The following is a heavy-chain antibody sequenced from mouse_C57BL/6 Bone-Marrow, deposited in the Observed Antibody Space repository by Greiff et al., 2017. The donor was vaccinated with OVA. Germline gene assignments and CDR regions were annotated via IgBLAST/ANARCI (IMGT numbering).Heavy chain of an antibody. J-gene: IGHJ4*01. CDR3: ARRYYYGSSPYAMDY. CDR1: GFTFSDYG. V-gene: IGHV5-17*01. Sequence: EVKVVESGGGLVKPGGSLKLSCAASGFTFSDYGMHWVRQAPEKGLEWVAYISSGSSTIYYADTVKGRFTISRDNAKNTLFLQMTSLRSEDTAMYYCARRYYYGSSPYAMDYWGQGTSVTVSS. CDR2: ISSGSSTI. D-gene: IGHD1-1*01.